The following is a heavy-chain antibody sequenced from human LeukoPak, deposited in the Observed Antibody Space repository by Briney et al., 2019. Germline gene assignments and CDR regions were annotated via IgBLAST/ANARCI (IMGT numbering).Heavy chain of an antibody. V-gene: IGHV4-4*07. CDR1: GASISSYY. Sequence: SETLSLTCTVSGASISSYYWSWIRQPAGKGLEWIGRIYTSGSTNYNPSLKSRVTMSVDTSKNQFSLKLSSVTAADTAVYYCAREYYYDRSGHPYYYYYYIDVWGKGTTVTISS. CDR2: IYTSGST. CDR3: AREYYYDRSGHPYYYYYYIDV. D-gene: IGHD3-22*01. J-gene: IGHJ6*03.